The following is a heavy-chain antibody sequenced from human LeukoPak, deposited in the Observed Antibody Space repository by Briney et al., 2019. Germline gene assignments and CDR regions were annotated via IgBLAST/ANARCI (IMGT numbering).Heavy chain of an antibody. V-gene: IGHV3-7*01. Sequence: GGSLSLSCAASGFTFSACWLSWVRQAPGKGLEWVATIKQDGSEKYYVDSVKGRFTISRDNAKNSLYLQMNSLRAEDTAVYYCARDRSTDFWSGYYTNYFDYWGQGTLVTVSS. CDR1: GFTFSACW. CDR3: ARDRSTDFWSGYYTNYFDY. CDR2: IKQDGSEK. J-gene: IGHJ4*02. D-gene: IGHD3-3*01.